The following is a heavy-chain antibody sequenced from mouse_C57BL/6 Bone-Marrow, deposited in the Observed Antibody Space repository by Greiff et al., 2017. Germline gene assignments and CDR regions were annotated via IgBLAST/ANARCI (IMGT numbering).Heavy chain of an antibody. Sequence: VKLMESGAELVKPGASVKLSCKASGYTFTEYTIHWVKQRSGQGLEWIGWFYPGSGSIKYNEKFKDKATLTADKSSSTVYMELSRLTSEDSAVYFCARHEGFYLYFDYWGQGTTLTVSS. CDR2: FYPGSGSI. CDR3: ARHEGFYLYFDY. J-gene: IGHJ2*01. D-gene: IGHD5-1*01. V-gene: IGHV1-62-2*01. CDR1: GYTFTEYT.